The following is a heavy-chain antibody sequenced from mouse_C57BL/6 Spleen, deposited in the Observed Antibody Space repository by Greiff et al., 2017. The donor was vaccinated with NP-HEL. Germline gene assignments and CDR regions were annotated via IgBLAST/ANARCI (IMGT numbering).Heavy chain of an antibody. CDR3: ARKGRYDYGAMDY. CDR2: IWSGGST. D-gene: IGHD1-1*01. Sequence: VKLMESGPGLVQPSQSLSITCTVSGFSLTSYGLHWVRQSPGKGLEWLGVIWSGGSTDYNAAFISRLSISKDNSKSQVFFKMNSLQADDTAIYYCARKGRYDYGAMDYWGQGTSVTVSS. CDR1: GFSLTSYG. J-gene: IGHJ4*01. V-gene: IGHV2-2*01.